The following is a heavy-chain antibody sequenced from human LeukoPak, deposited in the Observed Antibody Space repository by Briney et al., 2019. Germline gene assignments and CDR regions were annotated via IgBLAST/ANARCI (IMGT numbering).Heavy chain of an antibody. D-gene: IGHD1-14*01. V-gene: IGHV4-38-2*02. J-gene: IGHJ4*02. CDR1: GYSISSGYY. CDR2: IYHSGST. Sequence: SETLSLTCTVSGYSISSGYYWGWIRQPPGKGLEWIGSIYHSGSTYYNPSLKSRVTMSVDTSKNQFSLKPSSVTAADTAVYYCAREVSTPYYFDYWGQGTLVTVSS. CDR3: AREVSTPYYFDY.